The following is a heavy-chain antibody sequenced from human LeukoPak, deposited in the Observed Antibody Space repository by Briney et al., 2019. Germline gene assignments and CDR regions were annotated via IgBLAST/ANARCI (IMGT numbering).Heavy chain of an antibody. D-gene: IGHD4-17*01. CDR1: GFTFSGSA. Sequence: PGGSLRLSCAASGFTFSGSAMHWVRQASGKGLEWVGRIRSKAHSYATVYAASVKGRFTISRDDSKNTAYLQMNSLKTEDTAVYYCSRPDYGDYFPDHWGQGTLVTVSS. J-gene: IGHJ4*02. CDR3: SRPDYGDYFPDH. V-gene: IGHV3-73*01. CDR2: IRSKAHSYAT.